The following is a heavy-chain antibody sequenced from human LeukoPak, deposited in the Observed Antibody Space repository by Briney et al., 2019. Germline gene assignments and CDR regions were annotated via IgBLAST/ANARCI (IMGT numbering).Heavy chain of an antibody. CDR2: IRSKANSYAT. CDR3: ANGGAARPPQLNY. CDR1: GFTFSGSA. Sequence: PGGSLTLSCAASGFTFSGSAMHWVRQASGKGLEWVGRIRSKANSYATAYAASVKGRFTISRDDSKNTAYLQMNSLKTEDTAVYYCANGGAARPPQLNYWGQGTLVTVSS. D-gene: IGHD6-6*01. V-gene: IGHV3-73*01. J-gene: IGHJ4*02.